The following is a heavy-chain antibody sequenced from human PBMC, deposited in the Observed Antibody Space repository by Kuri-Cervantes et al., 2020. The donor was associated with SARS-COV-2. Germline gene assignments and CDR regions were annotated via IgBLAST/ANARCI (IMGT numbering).Heavy chain of an antibody. CDR1: GFTFSDYG. D-gene: IGHD2-2*01. V-gene: IGHV3-30*03. Sequence: GESLKISCATSGFTFSDYGMHWVRQAPGKGLEWVAVISYDGSNKYYVDSVKGRFTISRDNSKNTLYLQMDSLRAEDTAVYYCARDLCSSTSCYGGLDYFDYWGQGTLVTVSS. CDR2: ISYDGSNK. J-gene: IGHJ4*02. CDR3: ARDLCSSTSCYGGLDYFDY.